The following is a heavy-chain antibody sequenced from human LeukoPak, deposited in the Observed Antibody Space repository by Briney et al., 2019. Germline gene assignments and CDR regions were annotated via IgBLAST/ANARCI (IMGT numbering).Heavy chain of an antibody. CDR1: GGTFSSYA. D-gene: IGHD3-10*01. V-gene: IGHV1-69*01. Sequence: SVKVSCKASGGTFSSYAISWVRQAPGQGLEWMGGIIPIFGTANYAQKFQGRVTITADESTSTAYMELSSLRSEDTAVYYCASRLPSPGEGKYYYGMDVWGKGTTATVSS. J-gene: IGHJ6*04. CDR3: ASRLPSPGEGKYYYGMDV. CDR2: IIPIFGTA.